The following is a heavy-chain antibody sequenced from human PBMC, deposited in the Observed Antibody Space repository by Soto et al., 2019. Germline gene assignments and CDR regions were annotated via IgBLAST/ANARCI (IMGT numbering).Heavy chain of an antibody. J-gene: IGHJ4*02. CDR3: ARRYGYSFDY. Sequence: QVQLQESGPGLVKPSETLSLTCTVSGGSISSYYWSWIRQPPGKGLEWIGYIYYSGSTNYNPSLTRRVTTSVETVKNQFSLQPTSVTAAETAVYYCARRYGYSFDYWGQGTLVTVSS. CDR2: IYYSGST. D-gene: IGHD1-1*01. CDR1: GGSISSYY. V-gene: IGHV4-59*08.